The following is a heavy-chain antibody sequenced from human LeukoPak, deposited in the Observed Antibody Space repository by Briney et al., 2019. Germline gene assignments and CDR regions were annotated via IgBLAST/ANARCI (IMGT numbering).Heavy chain of an antibody. Sequence: QSGGSLRLSCAASGFTFSSYAMSWVRQAPGKGLEWVSAISGSGGSTYYADSVKGRFTISRDNSKNTLYLQMNSLRAEDTAVYYCAKDRPGRNPEPSDFDYWGQGTLVTVSS. CDR2: ISGSGGST. CDR1: GFTFSSYA. J-gene: IGHJ4*02. D-gene: IGHD1-26*01. V-gene: IGHV3-23*01. CDR3: AKDRPGRNPEPSDFDY.